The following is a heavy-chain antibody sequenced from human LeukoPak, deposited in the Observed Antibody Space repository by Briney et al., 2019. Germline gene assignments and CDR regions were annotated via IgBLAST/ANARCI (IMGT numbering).Heavy chain of an antibody. V-gene: IGHV1-2*06. CDR3: ARGGTAFDY. CDR2: INPNSGGT. J-gene: IGHJ4*02. CDR1: GYTFTSYD. Sequence: ASVKVSCKASGYTFTSYDINWVRQATGQGLEWMGRINPNSGGTNYAQKFQGRVTMTRDTSISTAYMELSRLRSDDTAVYYCARGGTAFDYWGQGTLVTVSS.